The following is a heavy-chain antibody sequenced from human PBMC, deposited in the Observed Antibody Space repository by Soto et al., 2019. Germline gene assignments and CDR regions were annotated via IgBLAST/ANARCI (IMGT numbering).Heavy chain of an antibody. CDR3: ARQTTVTDYYYYGMDV. D-gene: IGHD4-17*01. CDR2: IDPSDSYT. J-gene: IGHJ6*02. Sequence: GESLKISCQGSGYSFTSYWISWVRQMPGKGLEWMGRIDPSDSYTNYSPSFQGHVTISADKSISTAYLQWSSLKASDTAMYYCARQTTVTDYYYYGMDVWGQGTTVTVSS. CDR1: GYSFTSYW. V-gene: IGHV5-10-1*01.